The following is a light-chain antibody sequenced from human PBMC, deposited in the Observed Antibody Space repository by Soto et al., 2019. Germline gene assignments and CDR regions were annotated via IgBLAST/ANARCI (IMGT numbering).Light chain of an antibody. CDR1: QDISKY. J-gene: IGKJ2*01. V-gene: IGKV1-33*01. CDR2: DAS. CDR3: QQYNNLPYT. Sequence: DIQMNQSPSSLSASLGDRVTITCQASQDISKYLHWYQQRPGKAPILVIYDASNLEAGAPSRFSGGGSGTSFTLTISSLQPEDSGTYFCQQYNNLPYTFGQGTKLEIK.